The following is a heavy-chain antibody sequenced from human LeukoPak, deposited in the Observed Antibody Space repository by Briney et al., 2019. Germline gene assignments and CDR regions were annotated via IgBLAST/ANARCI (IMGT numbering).Heavy chain of an antibody. V-gene: IGHV6-1*01. D-gene: IGHD1-26*01. Sequence: SQTLSLTFAISGDSVFSNSSWNWIRQSPSRGLEWLGRTYYRSKWYNDYVVSVKSRININPDTSKNQFSLQLSSVTPEDTAVYHXXRGXQGXGXXADEAFDIWGQGTMVTVS. CDR1: GDSVFSNSS. CDR2: TYYRSKWYN. CDR3: XRGXQGXGXXADEAFDI. J-gene: IGHJ3*02.